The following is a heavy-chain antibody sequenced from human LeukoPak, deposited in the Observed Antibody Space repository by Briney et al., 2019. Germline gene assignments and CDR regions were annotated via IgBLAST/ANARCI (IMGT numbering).Heavy chain of an antibody. Sequence: GGSLRLSCAASGFTVSSNYMSWVRQAPGKGLEWVSVIYSGGSTYCADSVKGRFTISRDNSKNTLYLQMNSLTAEDTAVYYCARVLVLLYSMDVWGKGTTVTVSS. CDR1: GFTVSSNY. D-gene: IGHD2-15*01. V-gene: IGHV3-53*01. CDR2: IYSGGST. CDR3: ARVLVLLYSMDV. J-gene: IGHJ6*03.